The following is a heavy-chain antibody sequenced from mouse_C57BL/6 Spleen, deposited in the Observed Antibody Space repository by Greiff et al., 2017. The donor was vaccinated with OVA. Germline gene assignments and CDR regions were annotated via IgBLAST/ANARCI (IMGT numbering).Heavy chain of an antibody. CDR3: AREYYGSSYEYYDV. Sequence: VQLQQSGPELVKPGASVKISCKASGYAFSSSWMNWVKQRPGKGLEWIGRIYPGDGDTNYNGKFKGKATLTADKASSTAYMQLSSLTSEDSAVYFCAREYYGSSYEYYDVWGTGTTVTVSS. V-gene: IGHV1-82*01. J-gene: IGHJ1*03. CDR1: GYAFSSSW. D-gene: IGHD1-1*01. CDR2: IYPGDGDT.